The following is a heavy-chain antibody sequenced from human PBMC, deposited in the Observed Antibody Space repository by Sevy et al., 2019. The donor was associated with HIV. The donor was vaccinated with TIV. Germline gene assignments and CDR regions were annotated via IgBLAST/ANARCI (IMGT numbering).Heavy chain of an antibody. J-gene: IGHJ3*02. CDR1: GFTFSSYG. Sequence: GGSLRLSCAASGFTFSSYGMHWVRQAPGKGLEWVAVIWYDGSNKHYADSVKGRFTISRDNSKNTLYLQMNSLRAEDTAVYYCASLYSSSWYNAFDIWGQGTMVTVSS. CDR2: IWYDGSNK. CDR3: ASLYSSSWYNAFDI. V-gene: IGHV3-33*01. D-gene: IGHD6-13*01.